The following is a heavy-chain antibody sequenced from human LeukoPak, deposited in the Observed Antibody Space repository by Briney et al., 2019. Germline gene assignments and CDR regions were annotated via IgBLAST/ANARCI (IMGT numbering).Heavy chain of an antibody. CDR3: ARTWELRPNDAFDI. V-gene: IGHV4-38-2*01. J-gene: IGHJ3*02. CDR1: GSSISSGYY. Sequence: SETLSLTCAVSGSSISSGYYWGWIRQPPGKGLEWIGSIYHGGTTYYNPSLKSRVTVSVDTSKNQFSLKLKSVTAADTAVYYCARTWELRPNDAFDIWGQGTMVTVSS. CDR2: IYHGGTT. D-gene: IGHD1-26*01.